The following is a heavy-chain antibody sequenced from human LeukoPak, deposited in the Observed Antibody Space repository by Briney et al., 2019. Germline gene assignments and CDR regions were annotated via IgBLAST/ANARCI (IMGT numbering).Heavy chain of an antibody. J-gene: IGHJ3*02. V-gene: IGHV3-74*01. Sequence: GGSLRLSCAASGFTFSSYWMHWVRQAPGKGLVWVSRINTDGSSTSYADSVKGRFTISRDNAKNTLYLQMNSLRAEDTAVYYCARFNYYDSSGYTHDAFDIWGQGTMVTVSS. CDR1: GFTFSSYW. CDR2: INTDGSST. CDR3: ARFNYYDSSGYTHDAFDI. D-gene: IGHD3-22*01.